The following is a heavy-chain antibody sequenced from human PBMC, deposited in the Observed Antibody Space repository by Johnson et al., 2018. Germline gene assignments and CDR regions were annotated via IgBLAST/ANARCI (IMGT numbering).Heavy chain of an antibody. CDR1: GGSISTYY. CDR2: LYFTGST. J-gene: IGHJ6*03. V-gene: IGHV4-59*01. CDR3: AREYNASSHLSRYGLQYDPYYTDG. Sequence: QVQLQESGPGLVKPSETLSLTCTVSGGSISTYYWSWIRQPPGKGLEWIGYLYFTGSTNYNPSLESRVTISVDTSNKQFSLKLGSVTAADTAVYYCAREYNASSHLSRYGLQYDPYYTDGWGKGTTVTVSS. D-gene: IGHD1-14*01.